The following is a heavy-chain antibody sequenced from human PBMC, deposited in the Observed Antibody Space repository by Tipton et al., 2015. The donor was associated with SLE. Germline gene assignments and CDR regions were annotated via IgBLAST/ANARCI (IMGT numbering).Heavy chain of an antibody. CDR3: AREEYQLLGGTIDY. Sequence: QLVQSGGGLVQPGGSLRLSCAASGFTVSSNYMSWVRQAPGKGLEWVAVISYDGSNKYYADSVKGRFTISRDNSKNTLYLQMNSLRAEDTAVYYCAREEYQLLGGTIDYWGQGTLVTVSS. D-gene: IGHD2-2*01. V-gene: IGHV3-30*03. CDR1: GFTVSSNY. CDR2: ISYDGSNK. J-gene: IGHJ4*02.